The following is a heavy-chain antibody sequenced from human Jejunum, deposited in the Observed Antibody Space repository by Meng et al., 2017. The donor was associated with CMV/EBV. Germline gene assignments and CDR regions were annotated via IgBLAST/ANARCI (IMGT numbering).Heavy chain of an antibody. V-gene: IGHV3-11*01. Sequence: FSASYMSWIRQAPGKGLEWVSYISSSGNIIYYADSVKGRFTISRDNAKNSLYLQMNSLRAEDTAVYYCARDLGLVVPAATNWFDPWGQGTLVTVSS. D-gene: IGHD2-2*01. CDR1: FSASY. J-gene: IGHJ5*02. CDR3: ARDLGLVVPAATNWFDP. CDR2: ISSSGNII.